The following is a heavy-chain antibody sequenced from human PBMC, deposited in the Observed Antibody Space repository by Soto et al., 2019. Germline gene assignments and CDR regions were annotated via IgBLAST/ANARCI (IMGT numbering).Heavy chain of an antibody. Sequence: ASVKVSCKASGYTFTSYGISWVRQAPGQGLEWMGWISAYNGNTNYAQKLQGRVTMTTDTSTSTAYMELRSLRSDDTAVYYCARDSLPPPYYDFWSGYYDYWGQGTLVTVSS. V-gene: IGHV1-18*01. D-gene: IGHD3-3*01. CDR1: GYTFTSYG. CDR2: ISAYNGNT. J-gene: IGHJ4*02. CDR3: ARDSLPPPYYDFWSGYYDY.